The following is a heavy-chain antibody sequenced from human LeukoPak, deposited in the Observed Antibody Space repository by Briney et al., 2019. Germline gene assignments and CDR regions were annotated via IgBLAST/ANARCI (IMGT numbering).Heavy chain of an antibody. V-gene: IGHV3-74*01. J-gene: IGHJ5*02. CDR3: AKDPRLTYYYDSSGYLSWFDP. CDR1: GFTFSSYW. Sequence: GGSLRLSCAASGFTFSSYWMHWVRQAPGKGLVWVSRINSDGSSTSYADSVKGRFTISRDNAKNTLYLQMNSLRAEDTAVYYCAKDPRLTYYYDSSGYLSWFDPWGQGTLVTVSS. CDR2: INSDGSST. D-gene: IGHD3-22*01.